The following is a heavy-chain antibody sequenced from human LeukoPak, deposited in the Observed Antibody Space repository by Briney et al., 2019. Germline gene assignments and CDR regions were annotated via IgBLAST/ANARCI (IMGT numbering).Heavy chain of an antibody. CDR1: GGTFSIYA. CDR2: IIPILGIS. J-gene: IGHJ4*02. V-gene: IGHV1-69*04. D-gene: IGHD3-22*01. CDR3: ARVEFYDSSCYLDPTFDY. Sequence: AAVTVSFKASGGTFSIYAISWVRQAPGQGLEGMGGIIPILGISNYAQKFQGRVTIPADKSTSTAYMELSSLRSEDTAVYYCARVEFYDSSCYLDPTFDYWGQGTLVTVSS.